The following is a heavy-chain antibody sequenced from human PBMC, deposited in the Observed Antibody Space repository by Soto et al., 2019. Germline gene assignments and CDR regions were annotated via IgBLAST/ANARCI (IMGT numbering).Heavy chain of an antibody. D-gene: IGHD5-12*01. CDR2: IYHSGNT. CDR1: GYSISSGYY. V-gene: IGHV4-38-2*01. J-gene: IGHJ5*02. Sequence: SETLSLTCAVSGYSISSGYYWGWIRQPPGKGLEWIGNIYHSGNTYYNPSLKSRVTMSVDTSKNQFSLKVTSVTAADTAVYYCARGAREMATIIKGFDAWGQGTLVTVSS. CDR3: ARGAREMATIIKGFDA.